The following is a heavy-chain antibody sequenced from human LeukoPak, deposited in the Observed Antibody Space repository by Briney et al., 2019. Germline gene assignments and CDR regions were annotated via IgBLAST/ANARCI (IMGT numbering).Heavy chain of an antibody. V-gene: IGHV3-66*01. J-gene: IGHJ4*02. D-gene: IGHD6-13*01. Sequence: GGSLRLSCAASGFTVSTNYMSWVRQAPGKGLEWVSTIYSGGSTYYADSVKGRFTISRDNSKNTLYLQMNSLRAEDTAVYYCARDGPYSSSGGYWGQGTLVTVSS. CDR3: ARDGPYSSSGGY. CDR2: IYSGGST. CDR1: GFTVSTNY.